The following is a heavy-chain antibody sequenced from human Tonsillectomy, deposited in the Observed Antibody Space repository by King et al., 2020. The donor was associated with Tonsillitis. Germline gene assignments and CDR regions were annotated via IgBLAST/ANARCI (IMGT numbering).Heavy chain of an antibody. Sequence: VQLVESGGGLVQPGGSLTLSCAVSAFTSHDIAMHWVRQAPGKGLEWVSGTFWISDAVAYADSVKGRFTTSRDNAKNSVYLHMNSLRAEDTAVYYCTEDLVPGGADVWGQGTTVTVSS. CDR2: TFWISDAV. D-gene: IGHD3-16*01. J-gene: IGHJ6*02. CDR1: AFTSHDIA. CDR3: TEDLVPGGADV. V-gene: IGHV3-9*02.